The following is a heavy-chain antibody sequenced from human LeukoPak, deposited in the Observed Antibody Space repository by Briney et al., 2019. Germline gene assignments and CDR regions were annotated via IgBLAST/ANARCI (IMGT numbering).Heavy chain of an antibody. Sequence: GGSVRLSCAASGFTFSDSYMSWIRQAPGKGLEWVSGISASGASTYYSDSVRGRFTISRDKYKKMLYLQMNSLRAEDTAMYYCAKGDCSSTNCYPDYWGQGILVTVSS. CDR3: AKGDCSSTNCYPDY. D-gene: IGHD2-2*01. CDR1: GFTFSDSY. V-gene: IGHV3-23*01. J-gene: IGHJ4*02. CDR2: ISASGAST.